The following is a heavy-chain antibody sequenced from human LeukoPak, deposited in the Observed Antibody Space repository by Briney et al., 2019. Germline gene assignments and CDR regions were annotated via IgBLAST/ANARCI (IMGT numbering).Heavy chain of an antibody. Sequence: QVQLVESGGGVVQPGRSLRLSCAASGSTFRSYGMHWVRQAPGKGLEWVAVIWYDGSNKYYADSVKGRFTISRDNSKNTLYLQMNSLRAEDTAVYYCARDRRVSSWYFDYWGQGTLVTVSS. CDR1: GSTFRSYG. D-gene: IGHD6-13*01. CDR3: ARDRRVSSWYFDY. CDR2: IWYDGSNK. J-gene: IGHJ4*02. V-gene: IGHV3-33*01.